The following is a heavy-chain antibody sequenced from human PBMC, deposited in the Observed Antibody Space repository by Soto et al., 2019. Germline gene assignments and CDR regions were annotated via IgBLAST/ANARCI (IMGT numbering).Heavy chain of an antibody. CDR1: GYTFTGYY. D-gene: IGHD3-22*01. CDR2: INPNSGGT. CDR3: ARFLYDSSGYYAI. V-gene: IGHV1-2*04. J-gene: IGHJ3*02. Sequence: GASVKVSCKASGYTFTGYYMHWVRQAPGQGLEWMGWINPNSGGTNYAQKFQGWVTMTRDTSISTAYMELSRLRSDDTAVYYCARFLYDSSGYYAIWGQGTMVTVSS.